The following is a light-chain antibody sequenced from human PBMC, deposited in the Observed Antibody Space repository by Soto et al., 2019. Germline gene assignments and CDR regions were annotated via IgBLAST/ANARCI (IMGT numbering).Light chain of an antibody. Sequence: EIVLTQSPATLSLSPGERATLSCRASQSICSYLAWYQQKPGQAPRLLIYDASNRATGIPARFSGSGSGTDFTLTISSLEPEDFAVYYCQHRSNWPLTFGGGTKVDIK. CDR2: DAS. V-gene: IGKV3-11*01. CDR3: QHRSNWPLT. J-gene: IGKJ4*01. CDR1: QSICSY.